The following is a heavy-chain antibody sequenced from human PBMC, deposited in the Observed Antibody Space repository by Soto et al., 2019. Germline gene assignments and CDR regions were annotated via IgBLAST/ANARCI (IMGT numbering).Heavy chain of an antibody. CDR1: GFPFSDYV. Sequence: QVHLVESGGGVGQPGRSLRLSCAASGFPFSDYVIHWVRQAAGKGLEWVASMTYDGATEYYADSVKGRFTVSRDNSKRTLSLQMNSLRPEDTAVYYCARVRLTISVNDALDVWGQGTTVTVSS. J-gene: IGHJ3*01. CDR3: ARVRLTISVNDALDV. D-gene: IGHD3-10*01. V-gene: IGHV3-30*14. CDR2: MTYDGATE.